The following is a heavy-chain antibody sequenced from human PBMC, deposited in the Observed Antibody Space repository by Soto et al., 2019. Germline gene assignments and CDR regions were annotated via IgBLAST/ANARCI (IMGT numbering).Heavy chain of an antibody. CDR3: ARLQFGEGFDY. D-gene: IGHD3-10*01. CDR1: GGSFSAYY. CDR2: IIHSEST. J-gene: IGHJ4*02. Sequence: PSETLSLTCAVYGGSFSAYYWSWVRQPPGKGLEWIGEIIHSESTKYNPSLKIRVTISVDKSKNQFSLHLTSVTAADTAVYYCARLQFGEGFDYWGQGALVTVSS. V-gene: IGHV4-34*12.